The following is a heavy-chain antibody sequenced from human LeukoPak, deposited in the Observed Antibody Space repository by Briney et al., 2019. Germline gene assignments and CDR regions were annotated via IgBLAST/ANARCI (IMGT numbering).Heavy chain of an antibody. CDR3: ASDRTTVTTRYYFDY. D-gene: IGHD4-17*01. V-gene: IGHV3-30*04. Sequence: AESLRLSCAASGFTFSSYSMHWVRQAPGKGLEWVAVISYDGSNKYYADSVKGRFTISRDNSKTTLFLQMNSLRAEDTAVYYCASDRTTVTTRYYFDYWGQGALVTVSS. CDR1: GFTFSSYS. CDR2: ISYDGSNK. J-gene: IGHJ4*02.